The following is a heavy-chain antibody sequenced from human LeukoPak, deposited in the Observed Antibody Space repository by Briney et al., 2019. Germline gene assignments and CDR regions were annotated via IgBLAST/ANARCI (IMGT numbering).Heavy chain of an antibody. D-gene: IGHD3-10*01. CDR2: IIPILGIA. Sequence: SVKVSCKASGGTFNSYAISWVRQAPGQGLEWMGRIIPILGIANYAQKFQGRVTITADKSTSTAYMELSSLRSEDTAVYYCARVAPPFGYGSGSYYNEWDWFDPWGQGTLVTVSS. CDR3: ARVAPPFGYGSGSYYNEWDWFDP. J-gene: IGHJ5*02. V-gene: IGHV1-69*04. CDR1: GGTFNSYA.